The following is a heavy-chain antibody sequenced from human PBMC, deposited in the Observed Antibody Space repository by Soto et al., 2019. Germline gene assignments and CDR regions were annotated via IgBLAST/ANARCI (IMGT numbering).Heavy chain of an antibody. CDR3: ARDGGFCTNGVCPVYYYYGMDV. V-gene: IGHV4-30-4*01. D-gene: IGHD2-8*01. CDR1: GGSISSGEYY. J-gene: IGHJ6*02. CDR2: IYYSGTT. Sequence: SETLSLICTVSGGSISSGEYYWSWIRQPPGEGLEWIGNIYYSGTTYNNPSLKSRVTISVDTSNNQFSLKLSSVTAADTAVYYCARDGGFCTNGVCPVYYYYGMDVWGQGTTVTVSS.